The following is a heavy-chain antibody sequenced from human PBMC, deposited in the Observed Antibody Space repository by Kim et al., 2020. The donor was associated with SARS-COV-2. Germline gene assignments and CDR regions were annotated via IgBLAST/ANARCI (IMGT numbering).Heavy chain of an antibody. J-gene: IGHJ4*02. Sequence: DSVKGRFTISRDNSKNTLYLQMSSLRAEDTAVYYCVKDSLYFYGSGSYYHWGQGTLVTVSS. D-gene: IGHD3-10*01. CDR3: VKDSLYFYGSGSYYH. V-gene: IGHV3-64D*09.